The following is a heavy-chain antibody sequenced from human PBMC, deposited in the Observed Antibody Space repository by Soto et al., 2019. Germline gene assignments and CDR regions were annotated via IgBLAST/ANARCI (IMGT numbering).Heavy chain of an antibody. CDR1: GASISRYC. J-gene: IGHJ4*02. D-gene: IGHD3-10*01. CDR2: LYNTGST. Sequence: SETLSLTCTVSGASISRYCWSWIRQSPGKGLEWIGYLYNTGSTIYNPSLKSRVTISVDTSKNQFSLKLSSVTAADTAVYYCARSLRRGPPFDYWGQGTLVTVAS. V-gene: IGHV4-59*08. CDR3: ARSLRRGPPFDY.